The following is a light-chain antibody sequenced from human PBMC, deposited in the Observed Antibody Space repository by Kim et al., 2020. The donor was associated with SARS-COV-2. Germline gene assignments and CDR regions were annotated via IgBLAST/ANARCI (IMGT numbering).Light chain of an antibody. J-gene: IGLJ1*01. Sequence: SYELTQPPSVSVSPGQTARITCSGDALPKQYAYWYQQKPGQAPVLLIYKDGEGPSGIPERFSGSSSGTTVTLTISGVQAEDEADYFCQSVDSSGTYYVFGAGTKVTVL. CDR3: QSVDSSGTYYV. CDR2: KDG. CDR1: ALPKQY. V-gene: IGLV3-25*03.